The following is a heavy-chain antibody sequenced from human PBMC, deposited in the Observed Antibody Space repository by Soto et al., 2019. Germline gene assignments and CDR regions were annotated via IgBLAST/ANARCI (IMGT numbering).Heavy chain of an antibody. J-gene: IGHJ3*02. CDR1: GFTFSSYG. CDR3: ARKGKYYYDSRDAFDI. V-gene: IGHV3-33*01. Sequence: GGSLRLSCAASGFTFSSYGMHWVRQAPGKGLEWVAVIWYDGSNKYYADSVKGRFTISRDNSKNTLYLQMNSLRAEDTAVYYCARKGKYYYDSRDAFDIWGQGTMVTVSS. D-gene: IGHD3-22*01. CDR2: IWYDGSNK.